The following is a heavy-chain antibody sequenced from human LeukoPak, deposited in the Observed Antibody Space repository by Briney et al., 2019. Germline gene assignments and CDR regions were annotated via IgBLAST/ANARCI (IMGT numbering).Heavy chain of an antibody. D-gene: IGHD3-10*01. CDR1: GGSISSYY. CDR2: IYYSGST. J-gene: IGHJ4*02. Sequence: ETLSLTCTVSGGSISSYYWSWIRQPPGKGLEWIGYIYYSGSTNYNPPLKSRVTISVDTSKNQFSLKLSSVTAADTAVYYCARSYGSGSYYHFDYWGQGTLVTVSS. V-gene: IGHV4-59*08. CDR3: ARSYGSGSYYHFDY.